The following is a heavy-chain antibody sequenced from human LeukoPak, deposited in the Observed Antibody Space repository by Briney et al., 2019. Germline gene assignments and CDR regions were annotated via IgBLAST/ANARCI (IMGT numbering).Heavy chain of an antibody. CDR2: INPNSGGT. Sequence: ASVKVSCKASGYTFTVYYMHWVRQAPGPGLEWMGWINPNSGGTNYAQKFQGRVTMTRDTSISTAYMELSRLRSDDTAVYYCARDGGSDWSADAFDMWGQGTMVTVSS. D-gene: IGHD3-9*01. J-gene: IGHJ3*02. V-gene: IGHV1-2*02. CDR1: GYTFTVYY. CDR3: ARDGGSDWSADAFDM.